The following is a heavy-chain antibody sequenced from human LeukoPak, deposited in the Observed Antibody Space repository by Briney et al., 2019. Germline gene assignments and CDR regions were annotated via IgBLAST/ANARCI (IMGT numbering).Heavy chain of an antibody. J-gene: IGHJ3*02. CDR2: IYYSGST. CDR3: ARDQSPYYGSENNAFDI. D-gene: IGHD3-10*01. V-gene: IGHV4-59*01. CDR1: GDSMSSYY. Sequence: SETLSLTCSVSGDSMSSYYWNWIRQPPGKGLEWIGYIYYSGSTNYSPSLKSRVTISVDTSKNQFSLNLSSVTAADTAVYYCARDQSPYYGSENNAFDIWGQGTMVTVSS.